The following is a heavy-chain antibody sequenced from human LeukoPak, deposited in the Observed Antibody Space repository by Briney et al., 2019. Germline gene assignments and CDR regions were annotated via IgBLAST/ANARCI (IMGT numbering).Heavy chain of an antibody. CDR3: ASVGGSYDGTGYLDY. J-gene: IGHJ4*02. D-gene: IGHD3-22*01. CDR1: GFIVGNSY. Sequence: GGSLRLSCAASGFIVGNSYMSWVRQAPGKGREWVSVIYSDGSTYYADLVKGRFTISRDNSKNTLYLQMNTLRAEDTAVYYCASVGGSYDGTGYLDYWGQGTLVTVSS. V-gene: IGHV3-53*01. CDR2: IYSDGST.